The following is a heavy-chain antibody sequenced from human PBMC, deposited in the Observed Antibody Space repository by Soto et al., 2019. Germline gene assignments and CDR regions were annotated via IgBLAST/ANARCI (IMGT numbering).Heavy chain of an antibody. D-gene: IGHD6-13*01. CDR2: IYHSGST. J-gene: IGHJ4*02. CDR3: AYSSTPFDY. CDR1: GGSISSSGYS. Sequence: SETLSLTCAVSGGSISSSGYSWSWIRQPPGKGLEWIGYIYHSGSTYYNPSLKSRVTISVDRSKNQFSLKLSSVTAEDTAVYYCAYSSTPFDYWGQGTLVTVSS. V-gene: IGHV4-30-2*01.